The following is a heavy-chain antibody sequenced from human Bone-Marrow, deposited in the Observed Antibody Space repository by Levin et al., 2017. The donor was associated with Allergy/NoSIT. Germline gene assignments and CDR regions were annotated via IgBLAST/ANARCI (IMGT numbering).Heavy chain of an antibody. CDR2: IYYSGST. CDR3: ARVRSAGGYSTPFDY. Sequence: SETLSLTCTVSGGSISSYYWSWIRQPPGKGLEWIGYIYYSGSTNYNPSLKSRVTISVDTSKNQFSLKLSSVTAADTAVYYCARVRSAGGYSTPFDYWGQGTLVTVSS. V-gene: IGHV4-59*01. D-gene: IGHD3-10*01. CDR1: GGSISSYY. J-gene: IGHJ4*02.